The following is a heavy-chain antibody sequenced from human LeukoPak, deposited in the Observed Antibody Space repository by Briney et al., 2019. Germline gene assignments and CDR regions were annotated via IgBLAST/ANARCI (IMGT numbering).Heavy chain of an antibody. J-gene: IGHJ4*02. CDR2: IFHSGST. CDR3: ARGRGSSWYRDFDY. V-gene: IGHV4-38-2*02. CDR1: GYSFSSGFY. Sequence: SETLSLTCSVSGYSFSSGFYWGWIRQPPGKGLEWIGSIFHSGSTYYNPSLKSRVTISVDTSKNQFSLKLSSVTAAGTAVYYCARGRGSSWYRDFDYWGQGTLVTVSS. D-gene: IGHD6-13*01.